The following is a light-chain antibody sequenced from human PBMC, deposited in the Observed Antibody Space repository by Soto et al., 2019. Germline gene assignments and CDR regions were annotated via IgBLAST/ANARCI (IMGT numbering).Light chain of an antibody. J-gene: IGKJ1*01. CDR3: QHYGASPRT. V-gene: IGKV3-20*01. Sequence: EIVLTQSPGTLSLFPGERATLSCRASQTITSTHLAGYQQKPGQAPRLLIYGASNRATGFPDRFSGSGSGTDFTLAISGLEPDDFAVYYCQHYGASPRTFGQGTKVEI. CDR1: QTITSTH. CDR2: GAS.